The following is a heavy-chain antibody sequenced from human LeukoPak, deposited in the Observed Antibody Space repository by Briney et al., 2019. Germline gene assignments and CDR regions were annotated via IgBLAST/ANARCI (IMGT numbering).Heavy chain of an antibody. Sequence: GGSLRLSCAASGFTFSSFGINWVRQAPGKGLEWVSSISSSSSYIYYADSVKGRFTISRDNAKNSLYLQMNSLRAEDTAVYYCATRYYYGSGSYPFDYWGQGTLVTVSS. D-gene: IGHD3-10*01. V-gene: IGHV3-21*01. J-gene: IGHJ4*02. CDR1: GFTFSSFG. CDR3: ATRYYYGSGSYPFDY. CDR2: ISSSSSYI.